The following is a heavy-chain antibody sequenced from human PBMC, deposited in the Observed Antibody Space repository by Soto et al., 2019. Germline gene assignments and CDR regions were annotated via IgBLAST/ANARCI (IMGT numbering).Heavy chain of an antibody. Sequence: QVQLVQSGAEVKKPGSSVKVSCKASGGTFSKYPISWVRQAPGQGLEWMGGIIPIFAISRYAQKFQGRITITADESTRTAYMELSSLRSDDTAVYYCARGGDHGDYWGQGTLVTVSS. CDR1: GGTFSKYP. J-gene: IGHJ4*02. D-gene: IGHD4-17*01. CDR3: ARGGDHGDY. V-gene: IGHV1-69*01. CDR2: IIPIFAIS.